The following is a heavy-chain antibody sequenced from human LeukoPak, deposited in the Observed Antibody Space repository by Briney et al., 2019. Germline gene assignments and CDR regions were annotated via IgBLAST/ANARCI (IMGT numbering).Heavy chain of an antibody. CDR2: IYYSGST. CDR3: ARVKGVVTAILDY. CDR1: GGSFSGYY. D-gene: IGHD2-21*02. Sequence: SETLSLTCAVYGGSFSGYYWSWIRQPPGKGLEWIGYIYYSGSTNYNPSLKSRVTFSVDTSKNQFSLKLISVTAADTAVYYCARVKGVVTAILDYWGQGTLVTVSS. V-gene: IGHV4-59*01. J-gene: IGHJ4*02.